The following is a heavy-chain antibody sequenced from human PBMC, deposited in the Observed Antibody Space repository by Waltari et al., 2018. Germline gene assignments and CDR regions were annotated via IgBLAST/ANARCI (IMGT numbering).Heavy chain of an antibody. CDR3: AREDVDIVATGVLGFAY. J-gene: IGHJ4*02. CDR2: IYYSGST. Sequence: QRQLQESGQGLVKPSETRSLTCTVSGGALSSSRYYWCWIRQPQRKGRDWSGSIYYSGSTYYNPPLKSRVTISVDTSKNQFSLTLSSVTAADPAVYYCAREDVDIVATGVLGFAYWGQGTLVTVSS. D-gene: IGHD5-12*01. CDR1: GGALSSSRYY. V-gene: IGHV4-39*07.